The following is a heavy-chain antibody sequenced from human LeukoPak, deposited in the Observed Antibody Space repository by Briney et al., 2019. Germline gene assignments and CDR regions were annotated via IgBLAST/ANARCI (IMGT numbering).Heavy chain of an antibody. V-gene: IGHV1-8*01. J-gene: IGHJ5*02. Sequence: GASVKVSCKASGYTFTSYDINWVRQATGQGLEWMGWMNPNSGNTGYAQKLQGRVTMTTDTSTSTAYMELRSLRSDDTAVYYCARDYAGTHYDSSGPGRFDPWGQGTLVTVSS. D-gene: IGHD3-22*01. CDR2: MNPNSGNT. CDR1: GYTFTSYD. CDR3: ARDYAGTHYDSSGPGRFDP.